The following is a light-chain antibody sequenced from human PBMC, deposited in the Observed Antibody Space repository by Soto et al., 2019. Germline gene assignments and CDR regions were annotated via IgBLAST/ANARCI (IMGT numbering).Light chain of an antibody. J-gene: IGKJ1*01. Sequence: EIRRTQDTTTLFVFPGKKTTLPCXASQSVSSNLAWYQQKPGQAPRLLISGASSRATGIPDRFSGSGSGTDFTLTISSLEPEDFAVYFCQHYASSLWTFGEGTKVDIK. V-gene: IGKV3-20*01. CDR1: QSVSSN. CDR2: GAS. CDR3: QHYASSLWT.